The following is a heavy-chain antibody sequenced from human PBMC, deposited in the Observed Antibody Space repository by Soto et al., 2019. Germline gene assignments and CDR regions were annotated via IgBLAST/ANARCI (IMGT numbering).Heavy chain of an antibody. Sequence: SETLSLTCTVSGGSISSGGYYWSWIRQHPGKGLEWIGYIYYSGSTYYNPSLKSRVTISVDTSKNQFSLKLSSVTAADTAVYYCARGTMLRGPGYYYAMDVWGQGTTVTSP. CDR3: ARGTMLRGPGYYYAMDV. CDR1: GGSISSGGYY. D-gene: IGHD3-10*01. V-gene: IGHV4-31*03. CDR2: IYYSGST. J-gene: IGHJ6*02.